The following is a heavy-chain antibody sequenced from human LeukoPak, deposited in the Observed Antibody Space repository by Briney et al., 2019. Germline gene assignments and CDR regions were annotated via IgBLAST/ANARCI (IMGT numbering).Heavy chain of an antibody. J-gene: IGHJ4*02. Sequence: AETLSLTCTVSGGSISIYYWSWIRQPPGKGLEWIGYIYNSGNTNYSPSFKSRVTIPEDTPKNQFSLKLSSVTAADTAVYYCVRDRELNYWGQGTLVTVSS. D-gene: IGHD3-10*01. CDR3: VRDRELNY. CDR1: GGSISIYY. V-gene: IGHV4-59*01. CDR2: IYNSGNT.